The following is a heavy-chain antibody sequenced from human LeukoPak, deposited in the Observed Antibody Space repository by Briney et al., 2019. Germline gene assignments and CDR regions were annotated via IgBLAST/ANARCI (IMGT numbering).Heavy chain of an antibody. CDR1: GFTFSSYS. CDR2: ISSSSSYI. J-gene: IGHJ3*02. Sequence: GGSLRLSCAASGFTFSSYSMNWVRQAPGKGLEWVSSISSSSSYIYYADSVKGRFTISRDNAKNSLYLQMNSLRAEDTAVYYCARDWDIVVVPAVELPPAFDIWGQGTMVTVSS. D-gene: IGHD2-2*01. CDR3: ARDWDIVVVPAVELPPAFDI. V-gene: IGHV3-21*01.